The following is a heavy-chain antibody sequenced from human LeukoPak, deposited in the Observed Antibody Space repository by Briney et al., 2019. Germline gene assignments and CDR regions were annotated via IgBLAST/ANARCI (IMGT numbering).Heavy chain of an antibody. D-gene: IGHD6-19*01. J-gene: IGHJ4*02. CDR2: IYYSGST. V-gene: IGHV4-59*01. CDR1: GDSITNYY. CDR3: ARFIAVAGTENFDY. Sequence: SETLSLTCTVSGDSITNYYWSWIRQPPGKGLEWIGYIYYSGSTNYNPSLKSRVTISVDTSKNQFSLKLSSVTAADTAVYYCARFIAVAGTENFDYWGQGTLVTVSS.